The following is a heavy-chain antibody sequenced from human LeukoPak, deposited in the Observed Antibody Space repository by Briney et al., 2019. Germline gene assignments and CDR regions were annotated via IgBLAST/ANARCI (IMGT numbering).Heavy chain of an antibody. Sequence: SETLSLTCTVSGSSISSHSWGWVRQPPGKGLEWIGYDSNNGNINYNPALKSRVTISVDTSKRQFSLKLSSVTAADTAIYHCARDNWGSLDYWGQGTLVTVSS. CDR2: DSNNGNI. CDR3: ARDNWGSLDY. CDR1: GSSISSHS. V-gene: IGHV4-59*11. D-gene: IGHD7-27*01. J-gene: IGHJ4*02.